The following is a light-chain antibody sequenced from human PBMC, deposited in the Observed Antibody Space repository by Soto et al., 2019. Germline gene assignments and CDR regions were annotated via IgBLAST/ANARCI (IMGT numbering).Light chain of an antibody. V-gene: IGLV2-14*01. CDR1: SSDVGAFDY. J-gene: IGLJ3*02. Sequence: QSALTQPASVSGSPGKSLTISSTGPSSDVGAFDYVSWYQQHQGKAPKFMLFEVSNRPSGLSDRFSGSKSGNTASLTISGLQAEDEADYYCSSFTTSNTWVFGGGTKLTVL. CDR2: EVS. CDR3: SSFTTSNTWV.